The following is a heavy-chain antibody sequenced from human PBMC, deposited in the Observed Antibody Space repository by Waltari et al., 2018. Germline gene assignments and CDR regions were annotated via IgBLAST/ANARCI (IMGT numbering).Heavy chain of an antibody. CDR1: GGSISSNHN. V-gene: IGHV4-39*01. CDR3: GRIAFGDDGGYFQH. Sequence: QLQLQESGPGLVKPSETLSLTCTVSGGSISSNHNWGWIRQPPGKGLEWMGNMQYRGSTFYNPSLKSRVTISLDTWSNQFSLRLSSVGAADTAVYFCGRIAFGDDGGYFQHWGQGTLVTVSS. D-gene: IGHD4-17*01. CDR2: MQYRGST. J-gene: IGHJ1*01.